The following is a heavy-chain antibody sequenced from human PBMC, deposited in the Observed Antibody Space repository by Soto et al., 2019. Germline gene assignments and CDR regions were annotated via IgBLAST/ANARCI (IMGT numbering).Heavy chain of an antibody. CDR1: GYTFTSHG. D-gene: IGHD5-18*01. CDR2: ISIYSGNT. Sequence: QIQLVQSGAEVKKPGASVKVSCKAPGYTFTSHGIGWVRQAPGQGLEWMGWISIYSGNTYYVQKFQDRVTMTTDTSTSTAYMELRSLRSDDTAVYYCARSGDRIQLWLSWFDPWGQGAMVTVSS. V-gene: IGHV1-18*04. CDR3: ARSGDRIQLWLSWFDP. J-gene: IGHJ5*02.